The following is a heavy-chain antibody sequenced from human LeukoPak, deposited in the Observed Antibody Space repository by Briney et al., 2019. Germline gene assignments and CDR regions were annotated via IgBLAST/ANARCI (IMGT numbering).Heavy chain of an antibody. J-gene: IGHJ3*02. CDR2: ISYDGSDK. D-gene: IGHD3-22*01. CDR1: GFAFGSYA. V-gene: IGHV3-30*14. CDR3: ARPYDSSESDAFDI. Sequence: QPGGSLRLSCAASGFAFGSYAIHWVRQAPGKGLEWVAFISYDGSDKGYADSVKGRFTISRDNSKNTLYLQMNSLKASDTAMYYCARPYDSSESDAFDIWGQGTMVTVSS.